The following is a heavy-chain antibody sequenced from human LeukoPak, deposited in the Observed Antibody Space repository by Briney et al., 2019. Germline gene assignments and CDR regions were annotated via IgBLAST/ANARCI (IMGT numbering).Heavy chain of an antibody. CDR3: AREVIISSWFPFDY. CDR1: GYSFTGYY. V-gene: IGHV1-2*02. Sequence: ASVKVSCKASGYSFTGYYMHWVRQAPGQGLEWMGWINPNSGGTNYAQKFQGRVTMTRDTSISTAYMELSRLRSDDTAVYYCAREVIISSWFPFDYWGTGTLVTVSS. CDR2: INPNSGGT. J-gene: IGHJ4*02. D-gene: IGHD6-13*01.